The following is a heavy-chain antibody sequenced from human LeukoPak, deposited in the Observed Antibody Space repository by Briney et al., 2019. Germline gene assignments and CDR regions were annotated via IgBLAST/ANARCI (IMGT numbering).Heavy chain of an antibody. Sequence: SETLSLTCTVSGGSISSYYWSWIRQPAGKGLEWIGRIYTSGSTNYNPSLKSRVTISVDRSKNQFSLKLSSVTAADTAVYYCARDTYYYDSSGYYQGYYFDYWGQGTLVTVSS. CDR3: ARDTYYYDSSGYYQGYYFDY. V-gene: IGHV4-4*07. CDR1: GGSISSYY. D-gene: IGHD3-22*01. CDR2: IYTSGST. J-gene: IGHJ4*02.